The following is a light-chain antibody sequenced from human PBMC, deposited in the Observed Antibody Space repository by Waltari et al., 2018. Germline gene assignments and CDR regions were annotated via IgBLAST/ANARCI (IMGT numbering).Light chain of an antibody. CDR2: DDS. CDR1: SIGRKT. V-gene: IGLV3-21*03. CDR3: QVWDTNIDQGV. J-gene: IGLJ3*02. Sequence: SYVLTQPPSLSVAPGRTARLTCGGDSIGRKTVHWYQQKPGQAPLLVVDDDSDRPSGIPERFAGSNSGNTAALTSSRVETGDEADYYCQVWDTNIDQGVFGGGTRLTVL.